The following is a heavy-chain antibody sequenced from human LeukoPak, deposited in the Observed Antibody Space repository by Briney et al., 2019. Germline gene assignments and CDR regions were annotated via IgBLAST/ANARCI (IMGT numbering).Heavy chain of an antibody. D-gene: IGHD3-9*01. CDR2: IYYSGST. V-gene: IGHV4-39*01. J-gene: IGHJ4*02. CDR3: ARHFALLRYFDWLLPFDY. CDR1: GGSISSSSYY. Sequence: SETLSLTCTVSGGSISSSSYYWGWIRQPPGKGLEWIGSIYYSGSTYYNPSLKSRVHISVDTSKNQFSLKLSSVTAADTAVYYCARHFALLRYFDWLLPFDYWGQGTLVTVSS.